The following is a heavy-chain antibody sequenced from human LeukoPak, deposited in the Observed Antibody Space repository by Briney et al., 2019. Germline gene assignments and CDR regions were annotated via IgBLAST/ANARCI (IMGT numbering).Heavy chain of an antibody. Sequence: GGSLRLSCAASGFTFSYYYMSWIRQAPGKGLEWVSYISSSGDTKYYADSVKGRFTISRDNAKTSLYLQMNSLRAEDTAVYYCARGPHSLNWFDPWGQGTLVTVSS. CDR3: ARGPHSLNWFDP. D-gene: IGHD2-21*01. V-gene: IGHV3-11*01. CDR1: GFTFSYYY. CDR2: ISSSGDTK. J-gene: IGHJ5*02.